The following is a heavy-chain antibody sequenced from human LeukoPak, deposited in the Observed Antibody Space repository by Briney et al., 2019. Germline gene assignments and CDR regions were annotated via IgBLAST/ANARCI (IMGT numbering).Heavy chain of an antibody. D-gene: IGHD6-13*01. V-gene: IGHV4-4*07. CDR2: IYTSGST. J-gene: IGHJ6*03. CDR1: GGSISSYY. CDR3: ARDRIAAAGTADYYYMDV. Sequence: SETLSLTCTVSGGSISSYYWSWIRQPAGKGLEWIGRIYTSGSTNYNPSLKSRVTISVDKSKNQFSLKLSSVTAADTAVYYCARDRIAAAGTADYYYMDVWGKGTTVTVSS.